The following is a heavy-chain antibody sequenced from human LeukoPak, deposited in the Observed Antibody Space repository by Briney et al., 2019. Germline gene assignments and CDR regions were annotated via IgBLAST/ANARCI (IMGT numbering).Heavy chain of an antibody. J-gene: IGHJ6*03. D-gene: IGHD3-10*01. V-gene: IGHV4-4*09. CDR2: IYTSGST. CDR3: ARHHREYGSGSSPRGYYYMDV. CDR1: GGSISSYY. Sequence: SETLSLTCTVSGGSISSYYWSWIRQPPGKGLEWIGYIYTSGSTNYNPSLKSRVTISVDTSKNQFSLKLSSVTAADTAVYYCARHHREYGSGSSPRGYYYMDVWGKGTTVTVSS.